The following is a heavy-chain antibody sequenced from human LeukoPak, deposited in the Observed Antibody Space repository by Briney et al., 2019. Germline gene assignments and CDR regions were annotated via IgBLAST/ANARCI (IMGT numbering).Heavy chain of an antibody. CDR3: AKGVYGSRSTSFADF. V-gene: IGHV3-30*18. D-gene: IGHD3-10*01. CDR2: ISHDGKER. CDR1: GFTFSTYW. J-gene: IGHJ4*02. Sequence: GRSLRLSCAASGFTFSTYWMHWVRQAPGKGLEWAAVISHDGKERYYGDPVKGRFTISRDNSKNTLYLQMNNMRAEDTATYYCAKGVYGSRSTSFADFWGQGTLVTVSS.